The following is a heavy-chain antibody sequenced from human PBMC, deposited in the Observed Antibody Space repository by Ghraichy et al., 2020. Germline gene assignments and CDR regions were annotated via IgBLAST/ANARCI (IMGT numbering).Heavy chain of an antibody. V-gene: IGHV3-23*01. Sequence: GGPLRLSCAASGFTFSSYAMSWVRQAPGKGLEWVSAISGSGGSTYYADSVKGRFTISRDNSKNTLYLQVNSLRAEDTAVYHCAKDPSDTSGYYFDYWGQGTLVTVSS. CDR1: GFTFSSYA. D-gene: IGHD3-22*01. J-gene: IGHJ4*02. CDR2: ISGSGGST. CDR3: AKDPSDTSGYYFDY.